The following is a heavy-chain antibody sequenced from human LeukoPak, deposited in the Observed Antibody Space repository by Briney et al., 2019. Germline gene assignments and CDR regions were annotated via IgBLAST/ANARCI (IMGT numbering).Heavy chain of an antibody. Sequence: SETLSLTCTVSGGSISSSSYYWGWIRQPPGKGLEWIGNIYYSGSTYYNPSLKSRVTISVDTSKNQFSLKLNSVTAADTAVYYCARRDDSSGYHKIFDYWGQGTLVTVSS. CDR3: ARRDDSSGYHKIFDY. J-gene: IGHJ4*02. CDR1: GGSISSSSYY. V-gene: IGHV4-39*01. CDR2: IYYSGST. D-gene: IGHD3-22*01.